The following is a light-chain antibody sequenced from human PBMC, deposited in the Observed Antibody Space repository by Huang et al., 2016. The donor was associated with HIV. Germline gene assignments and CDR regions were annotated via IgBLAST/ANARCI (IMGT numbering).Light chain of an antibody. Sequence: AIQLTQSPSSLSASVGDRVTITCRASRGISSGLAWYQQKPGKAPKLLIFDASSLESGVPSRFSGSGSGTDFTLTISSLQPEDFATYYCQQFNNYLTFGQGTRLEI. CDR2: DAS. CDR1: RGISSG. CDR3: QQFNNYLT. V-gene: IGKV1D-13*01. J-gene: IGKJ5*01.